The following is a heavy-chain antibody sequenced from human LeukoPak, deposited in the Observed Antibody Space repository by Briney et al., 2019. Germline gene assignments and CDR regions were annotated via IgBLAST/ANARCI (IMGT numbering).Heavy chain of an antibody. CDR2: IYHSGST. V-gene: IGHV4-30-2*01. J-gene: IGHJ3*02. CDR1: GGSISSGGYS. D-gene: IGHD3-10*01. Sequence: PSETLSLTSADPGGSISSGGYSSSWIRQPPGRGLEWIVYIYHSGSTYYNPSLKSRVTISVDRYKNQFSLKLNSVTAADTAVYYCARDGSGSSLPFDSRGQGTMVTVSS. CDR3: ARDGSGSSLPFDS.